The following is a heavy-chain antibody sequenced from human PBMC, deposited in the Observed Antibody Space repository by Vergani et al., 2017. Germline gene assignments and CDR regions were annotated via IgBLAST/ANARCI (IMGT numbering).Heavy chain of an antibody. CDR2: IYYSGST. J-gene: IGHJ6*02. CDR3: ASPDCSGGSCYGYYGMDV. V-gene: IGHV4-39*01. Sequence: QLQLQESGPGLVKPSETLSLTCTVSGGSISSSSYYWGWIRQPPGKGLEWIGSIYYSGSTYYNPSLKSRVTISVDTSKNQFSLKLSSVTAADTAVYYCASPDCSGGSCYGYYGMDVWGQGTTVSVS. CDR1: GGSISSSSYY. D-gene: IGHD2-15*01.